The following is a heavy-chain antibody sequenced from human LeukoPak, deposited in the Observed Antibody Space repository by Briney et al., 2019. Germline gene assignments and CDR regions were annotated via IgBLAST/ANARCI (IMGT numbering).Heavy chain of an antibody. D-gene: IGHD2-21*02. V-gene: IGHV1-18*04. CDR3: ARTYGGNSKWFDP. J-gene: IGHJ5*02. Sequence: GASVKVSCKASGYTFTGYYMHWVRQAPGQGLEWMGWISAYNGNTNYAQKLQGRVTMTTDTSTSTAYMELRSLRSDDTAVYYCARTYGGNSKWFDPWGQGTLVTVSS. CDR1: GYTFTGYY. CDR2: ISAYNGNT.